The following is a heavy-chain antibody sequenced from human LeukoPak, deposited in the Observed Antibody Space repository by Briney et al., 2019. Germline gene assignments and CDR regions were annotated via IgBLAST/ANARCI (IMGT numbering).Heavy chain of an antibody. Sequence: SETLSLTCTVSGGSISSYYWSWIRQPAGKGLECIGRIYTSGSTNYNPSLKSRVTMSVDTSKNQFSLKLSSVTAADTAVYYCARDNLGSSWYLNWFDPWGQGTLVTVSS. J-gene: IGHJ5*02. CDR1: GGSISSYY. V-gene: IGHV4-4*07. CDR2: IYTSGST. CDR3: ARDNLGSSWYLNWFDP. D-gene: IGHD6-13*01.